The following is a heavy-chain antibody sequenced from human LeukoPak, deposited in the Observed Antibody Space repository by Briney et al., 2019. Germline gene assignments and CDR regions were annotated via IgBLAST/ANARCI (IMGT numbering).Heavy chain of an antibody. Sequence: PGGSLRLSCAASGFTFTFYGMNWVRQAPGKGLEWVSGISGSDYTTYYADSVKGRFTISRDNAKNSLYLQMNSLRAEDTAVYYCARVATIKLDYWGQGTLVTVSS. CDR2: ISGSDYTT. CDR1: GFTFTFYG. D-gene: IGHD5-12*01. CDR3: ARVATIKLDY. V-gene: IGHV3-23*01. J-gene: IGHJ4*02.